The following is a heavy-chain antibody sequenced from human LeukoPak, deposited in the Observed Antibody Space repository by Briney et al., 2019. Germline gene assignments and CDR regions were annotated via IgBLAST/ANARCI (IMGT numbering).Heavy chain of an antibody. V-gene: IGHV3-23*01. CDR3: AKRDTSY. D-gene: IGHD5-24*01. Sequence: GGSLRLSCVASGFTLSSYAMSWVRQAPGEGLEWVSAISDSGGSTYYADSVKGRFTISRDNSKNTLYLQMNSLRAEDTAIYYCAKRDTSYWGQGTLVTVSS. J-gene: IGHJ4*02. CDR1: GFTLSSYA. CDR2: ISDSGGST.